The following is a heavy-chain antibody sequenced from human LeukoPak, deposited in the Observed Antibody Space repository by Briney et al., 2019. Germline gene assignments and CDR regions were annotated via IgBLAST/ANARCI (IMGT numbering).Heavy chain of an antibody. CDR1: GFTFSSYG. V-gene: IGHV3-30*02. J-gene: IGHJ4*02. CDR2: IRYDGSNK. Sequence: PGGSLRLSCAASGFTFSSYGMHWVRQAPGKGLEWVAFIRYDGSNKYYADSVKGRFPISRDNSKNTLYLQMNSLRAEDTAVYYCAKYRIVGATIDYWGQGTLVTVSS. CDR3: AKYRIVGATIDY. D-gene: IGHD1-26*01.